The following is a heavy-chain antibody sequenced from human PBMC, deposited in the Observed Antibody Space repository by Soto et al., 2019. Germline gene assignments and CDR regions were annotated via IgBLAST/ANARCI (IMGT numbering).Heavy chain of an antibody. V-gene: IGHV4-4*02. CDR3: AKHNYFGSGSSFYYYRSDL. Sequence: SETLSLTCAVSVGSITSNNWWNWVRQPPGKGLEWIGEIYHSASTNYNPSLKSRVIISVDKSIDTAYLQWSSLKASDTATFYCAKHNYFGSGSSFYYYRSDLWGQGTTVTVSS. J-gene: IGHJ6*02. CDR2: IYHSAST. CDR1: VGSITSNNW. D-gene: IGHD3-10*01.